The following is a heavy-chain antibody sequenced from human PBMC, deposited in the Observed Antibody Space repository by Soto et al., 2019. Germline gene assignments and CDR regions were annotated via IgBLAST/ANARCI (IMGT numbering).Heavy chain of an antibody. CDR3: ARARYGDY. V-gene: IGHV1-18*01. CDR2: ISAHNGNT. D-gene: IGHD1-1*01. Sequence: QVHLVQSGAEVKKPGASVKVSCKGSGYAFTTYGITWVRQAPGQGLEWMGWISAHNGNTNYAQKLQGRVTVTRDTSTSTAYMELTSLTSDDTAVYYCARARYGDYWGQGALVTVSS. CDR1: GYAFTTYG. J-gene: IGHJ4*02.